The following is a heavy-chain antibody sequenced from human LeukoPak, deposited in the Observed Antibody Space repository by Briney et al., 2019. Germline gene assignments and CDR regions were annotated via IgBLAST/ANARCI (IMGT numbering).Heavy chain of an antibody. CDR1: GFTFGDYA. CDR2: KRRKTYGGTI. D-gene: IGHD2-2*01. V-gene: IGHV3-49*04. CDR3: TRVVAAAGSGYFDQ. J-gene: IGHJ4*02. Sequence: GGSLRLSCTTSGFTFGDYAMNWVRQAPGKWLEWVGFKRRKTYGGTIEYAASVKGRFTISRDDSKSIVYLQMSSLTTEDTAVYYCTRVVAAAGSGYFDQWGQGTLVTVSS.